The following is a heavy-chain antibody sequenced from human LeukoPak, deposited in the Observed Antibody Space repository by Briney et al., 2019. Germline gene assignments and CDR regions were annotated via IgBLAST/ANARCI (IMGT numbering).Heavy chain of an antibody. V-gene: IGHV3-64*01. CDR2: ISSNGGST. D-gene: IGHD3-9*01. J-gene: IGHJ5*02. Sequence: GGSLRLSCAASGFTFISYAMHWVRQAPGKGLEYVSAISSNGGSTYYANSVKGRFTISRDNSKNTLYLQMGSLRAEDMAMYYCARGVYYDLLTGLNRWGQGTLDTVSS. CDR3: ARGVYYDLLTGLNR. CDR1: GFTFISYA.